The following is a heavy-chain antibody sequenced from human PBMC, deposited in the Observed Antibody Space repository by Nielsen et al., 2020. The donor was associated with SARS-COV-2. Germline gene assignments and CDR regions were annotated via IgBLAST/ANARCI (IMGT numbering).Heavy chain of an antibody. CDR1: GGSISSGGYY. D-gene: IGHD2-2*01. CDR3: ARDHCSSTSCYNWFDP. V-gene: IGHV4-61*08. Sequence: SETLSLTCTVSGGSISSGGYYWSWIRQPPGKGLEWIGYIYYSGSTNYNPSLKSRVTISVDTSKNQFSLKLSSVTAADTAVYYCARDHCSSTSCYNWFDPWGQGTLVTVSS. J-gene: IGHJ5*02. CDR2: IYYSGST.